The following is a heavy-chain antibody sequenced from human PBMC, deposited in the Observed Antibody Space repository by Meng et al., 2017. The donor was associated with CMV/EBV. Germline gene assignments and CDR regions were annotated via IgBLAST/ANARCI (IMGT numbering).Heavy chain of an antibody. CDR1: GGSISSSSYY. D-gene: IGHD6-19*01. Sequence: SETLSLTCTVSGGSISSSSYYWGWIRQPPGKGLEWIGSIYYSGSTYYNPSLKSRVTISVDTSKNQFSLKLSSVTAAGTAVYYCAGGWYSNWFDPWGQGTLVTVSS. CDR3: AGGWYSNWFDP. J-gene: IGHJ5*02. CDR2: IYYSGST. V-gene: IGHV4-39*07.